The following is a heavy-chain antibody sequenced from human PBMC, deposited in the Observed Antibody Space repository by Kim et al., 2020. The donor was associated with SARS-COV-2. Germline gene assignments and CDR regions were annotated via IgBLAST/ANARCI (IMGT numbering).Heavy chain of an antibody. CDR3: ARGLTGPVAY. V-gene: IGHV1-3*01. CDR2: GNT. D-gene: IGHD3-16*01. Sequence: GNTKNSQEFQGRVTITRDTSASTGYMELSSLSSEDTAVYFCARGLTGPVAYWGQGTLVTVSS. J-gene: IGHJ4*02.